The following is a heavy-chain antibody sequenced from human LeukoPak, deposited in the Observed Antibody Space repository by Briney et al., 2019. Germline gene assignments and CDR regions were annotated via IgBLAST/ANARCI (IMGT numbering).Heavy chain of an antibody. Sequence: GGSLRLSCAASGFTFSSYAMSWVRQAPGKGLEWVSAISGSGGSTYYADSVKGRFTISRDNSKNTLYLQMNCLRAEDTAVYYCAKVINYDILTGYFYFDYWGQGTLVTVSS. V-gene: IGHV3-23*01. CDR3: AKVINYDILTGYFYFDY. D-gene: IGHD3-9*01. J-gene: IGHJ4*02. CDR2: ISGSGGST. CDR1: GFTFSSYA.